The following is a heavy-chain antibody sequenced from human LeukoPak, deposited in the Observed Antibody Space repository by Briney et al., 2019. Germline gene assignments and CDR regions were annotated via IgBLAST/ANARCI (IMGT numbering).Heavy chain of an antibody. CDR1: GGSFSGYY. J-gene: IGHJ4*02. CDR3: ARTYQSTVPGIAGAGTFDY. CDR2: IHHYGST. D-gene: IGHD6-13*01. V-gene: IGHV4-34*01. Sequence: SETLSLTCAVYGGSFSGYYWSWIRQTPEKGLEWIGEIHHYGSTNYNPSLKSRVTILIDTFKNQFSLKLNSVTAADTAVYYCARTYQSTVPGIAGAGTFDYWGQGILVTVSS.